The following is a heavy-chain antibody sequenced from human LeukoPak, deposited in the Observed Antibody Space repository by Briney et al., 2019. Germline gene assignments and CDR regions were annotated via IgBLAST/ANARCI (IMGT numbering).Heavy chain of an antibody. CDR1: GYTFTDYY. D-gene: IGHD4-17*01. CDR3: ARVGPLNGDYPDY. Sequence: ASVKVSCKASGYTFTDYYIHWVRQAPGQGLEWMGWINTNTGNPTYAQGFTGRFVFSLDTSVSTAYLQISSLKAEDTAVYYCARVGPLNGDYPDYWGQGTLVTVSS. J-gene: IGHJ4*02. V-gene: IGHV7-4-1*02. CDR2: INTNTGNP.